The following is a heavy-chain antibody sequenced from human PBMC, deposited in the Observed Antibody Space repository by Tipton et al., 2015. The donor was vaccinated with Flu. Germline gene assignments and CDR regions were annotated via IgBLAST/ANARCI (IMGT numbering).Heavy chain of an antibody. CDR3: ARLSYYDVDLKNFYFDY. J-gene: IGHJ4*02. D-gene: IGHD3-10*02. CDR2: IYPSGTT. V-gene: IGHV4-39*01. Sequence: GLVKPSETLSLTCTVSSGSIRSTNYFCAWIRQPPGKRLELIGSIYPSGTTYYNPSLKSRVTISVDTAKSQFSLMLRSVTAADTAVDYCARLSYYDVDLKNFYFDYWGQGALVTVSS. CDR1: SGSIRSTNYF.